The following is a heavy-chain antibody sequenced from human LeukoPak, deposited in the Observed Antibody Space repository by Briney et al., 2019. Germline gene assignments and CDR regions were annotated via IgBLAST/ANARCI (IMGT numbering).Heavy chain of an antibody. J-gene: IGHJ4*02. CDR2: IYYSGST. CDR1: GGSISSSSYY. V-gene: IGHV4-39*01. D-gene: IGHD3-22*01. CDR3: ARQTGGAYYYDSSGYYHFDY. Sequence: SETLSLTCTVSGGSISSSSYYWGWIRQPPGKGLEWIGSIYYSGSTYYNPSLKSRVTISVDTPKNQFSLKLSSVTAADTAVYYCARQTGGAYYYDSSGYYHFDYWGQGTLVTVSS.